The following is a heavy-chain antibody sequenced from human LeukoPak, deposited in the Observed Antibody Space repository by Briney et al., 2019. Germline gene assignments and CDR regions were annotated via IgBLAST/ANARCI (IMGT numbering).Heavy chain of an antibody. J-gene: IGHJ1*01. D-gene: IGHD3-22*01. V-gene: IGHV1-2*02. CDR1: GYTFTGYY. Sequence: ASVKVSCKASGYTFTGYYMHWVRQAPGQGLGWMGWINPNSGGTNYAQKFQGRVTMTRDTSISTAYMELSRLRSDDTAVYYCARDASGYPTEYFQHWGQGTLVTVSS. CDR3: ARDASGYPTEYFQH. CDR2: INPNSGGT.